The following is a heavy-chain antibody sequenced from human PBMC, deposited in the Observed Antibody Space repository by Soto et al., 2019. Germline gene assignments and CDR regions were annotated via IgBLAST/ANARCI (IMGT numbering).Heavy chain of an antibody. V-gene: IGHV3-23*01. Sequence: GGSLRLSCAASGFTFSSYAMSWVRQAPGKGLEWVSAISGSGGSTYYADSVKGRFTISRDNSKNTLYLQMNSLRTEDTAVYYCASTRPYYYDSSGYYSFRGPSEKYYFDYWGQGTLVTVSS. J-gene: IGHJ4*02. D-gene: IGHD3-22*01. CDR1: GFTFSSYA. CDR3: ASTRPYYYDSSGYYSFRGPSEKYYFDY. CDR2: ISGSGGST.